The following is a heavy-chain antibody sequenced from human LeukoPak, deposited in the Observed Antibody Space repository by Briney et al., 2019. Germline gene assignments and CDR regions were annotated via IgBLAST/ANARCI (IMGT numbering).Heavy chain of an antibody. CDR1: GFTFSSYW. Sequence: PGGSLRLSCAASGFTFSSYWMHWVRQAPGKGLEWVANIKEDGSEKYYVDSVKGRFTISRGNAKNSLYLQMNSLGAEDTAVYYCARALGSVSCHWGQGTLVTVSS. D-gene: IGHD3-16*01. CDR3: ARALGSVSCH. CDR2: IKEDGSEK. J-gene: IGHJ4*02. V-gene: IGHV3-7*01.